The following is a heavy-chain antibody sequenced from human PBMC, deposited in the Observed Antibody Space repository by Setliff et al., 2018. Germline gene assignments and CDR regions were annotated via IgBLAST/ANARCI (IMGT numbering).Heavy chain of an antibody. V-gene: IGHV4-59*01. CDR3: ARQPSSGAYYNPRPYYFDS. J-gene: IGHJ4*02. Sequence: LSLTCTVSSGSINSYYWGWVRQSPGKGLEWIGFVHFGGDTNYNPSLKSRVTMSADTSNNQFSLNLRSVTAADTAVYFCARQPSSGAYYNPRPYYFDSWGQGTLGTVSS. CDR2: VHFGGDT. D-gene: IGHD3-10*01. CDR1: SGSINSYY.